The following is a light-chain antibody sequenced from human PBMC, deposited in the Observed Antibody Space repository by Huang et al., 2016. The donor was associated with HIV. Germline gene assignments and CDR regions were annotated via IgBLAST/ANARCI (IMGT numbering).Light chain of an antibody. Sequence: DIIMTQSPDSLAVSLGGRATLNFRSSQSVYSISTSTDYMAWFQQKPGQPPGLLLYWASTREAGVPDRFSGSGSGTHFTLTIANLEAEDEAIYYCQQYYSSPQTFGQGTRVEVK. CDR2: WAS. CDR1: QSVYSISTSTDY. V-gene: IGKV4-1*01. CDR3: QQYYSSPQT. J-gene: IGKJ1*01.